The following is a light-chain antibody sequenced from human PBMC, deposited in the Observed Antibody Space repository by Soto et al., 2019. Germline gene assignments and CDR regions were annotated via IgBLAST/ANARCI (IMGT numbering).Light chain of an antibody. CDR1: QGISSY. CDR3: QQLLTYPSL. CDR2: AAY. J-gene: IGKJ3*01. V-gene: IGKV1-9*01. Sequence: IQLTQSPSSLSASVGDRVTITCRASQGISSYLAWYQQKPGKAPKLLIYAAYTLQSGVPPRFSGSGSGTDFTLPISNLQPEDFASYYCQQLLTYPSLFGPGTKVDV.